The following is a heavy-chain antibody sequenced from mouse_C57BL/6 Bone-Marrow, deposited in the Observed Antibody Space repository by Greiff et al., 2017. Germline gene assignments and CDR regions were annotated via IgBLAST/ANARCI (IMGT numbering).Heavy chain of an antibody. CDR1: GFNIKDYY. CDR2: IDPEDGET. Sequence: VQLQQSGAELVKPGASVKLSCTASGFNIKDYYIHWVRQRTEQGLEWIGRIDPEDGETKYAPKFQDKATITADTSSNTAYLQLSILTSEGTAVYYCTRSLIYYGTNYWGQGTTLTVSS. V-gene: IGHV14-2*01. J-gene: IGHJ2*01. D-gene: IGHD1-1*01. CDR3: TRSLIYYGTNY.